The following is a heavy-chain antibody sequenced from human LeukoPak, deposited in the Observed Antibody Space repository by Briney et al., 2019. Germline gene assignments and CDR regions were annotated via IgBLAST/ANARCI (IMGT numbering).Heavy chain of an antibody. J-gene: IGHJ4*02. D-gene: IGHD5-18*01. CDR1: GFTFSSYA. V-gene: IGHV4-30-4*08. CDR2: IYYSGST. Sequence: LRLSCAASGFTFSSYAMSWIRQPPGKGLEWIGYIYYSGSTYYNPSLKSRVTISVDTSKNQFSLKLSSVTAADTAVYYCARVAPGYSYGYSYYFDYWGQGTLVTVSS. CDR3: ARVAPGYSYGYSYYFDY.